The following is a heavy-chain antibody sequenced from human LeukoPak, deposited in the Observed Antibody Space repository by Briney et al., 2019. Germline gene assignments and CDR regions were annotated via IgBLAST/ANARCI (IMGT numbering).Heavy chain of an antibody. D-gene: IGHD3-9*01. CDR2: ISAYNGNT. V-gene: IGHV1-18*01. J-gene: IGHJ4*02. CDR3: ARDRYYDILTGYYAPFDY. CDR1: GYTFTSYA. Sequence: ASVKVSCKASGYTFTSYAMHWVRQAPGQRLEWMGWISAYNGNTNYAQKLQGRVTMTTDTSTSTAYMELRSLRSDDTAVYYCARDRYYDILTGYYAPFDYWGQGTLVTVSS.